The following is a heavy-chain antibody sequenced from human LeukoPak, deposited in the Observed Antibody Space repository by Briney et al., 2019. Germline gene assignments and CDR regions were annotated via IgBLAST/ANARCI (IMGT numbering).Heavy chain of an antibody. D-gene: IGHD3-10*01. J-gene: IGHJ4*02. CDR2: IYYNGNA. CDR1: GGSISSSSYY. V-gene: IGHV4-39*01. Sequence: SETLSLTCTVSGGSISSSSYYWGWIRQPPGKGLEWIGRIYYNGNADYNPSLKSRVTLIVDTSKNQFSLKVTSLTSADTAVYYCAAYPPGVYRPVDYWGQGTLVTVSS. CDR3: AAYPPGVYRPVDY.